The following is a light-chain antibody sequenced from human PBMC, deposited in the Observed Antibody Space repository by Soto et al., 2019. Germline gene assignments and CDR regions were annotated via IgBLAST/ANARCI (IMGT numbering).Light chain of an antibody. CDR2: GAS. V-gene: IGKV3-20*01. J-gene: IGKJ5*01. CDR3: QQYDGSPIT. Sequence: EIVLTQSPGTLSLSPGERATLSCGASQSVSSSHLAWYQQKPGQPPRLLIYGASSRATGIPDRFSGSGSGTDFTLTISRLETEDFAVYYCQQYDGSPITFGQGTRLEIK. CDR1: QSVSSSH.